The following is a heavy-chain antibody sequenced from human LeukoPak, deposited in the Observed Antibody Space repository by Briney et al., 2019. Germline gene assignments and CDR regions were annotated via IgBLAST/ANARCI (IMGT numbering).Heavy chain of an antibody. V-gene: IGHV3-9*01. Sequence: PGRSLRLSCAASVFTFDDYAMRWVRQAPGKGLEWVSGISWNSGSIGYADSVKGRFTISRDNAKNSLYLQMNSLRAEDTALYYCAKALERRIYYYGMDVWGQGTTVTVSS. D-gene: IGHD1-1*01. CDR1: VFTFDDYA. J-gene: IGHJ6*02. CDR2: ISWNSGSI. CDR3: AKALERRIYYYGMDV.